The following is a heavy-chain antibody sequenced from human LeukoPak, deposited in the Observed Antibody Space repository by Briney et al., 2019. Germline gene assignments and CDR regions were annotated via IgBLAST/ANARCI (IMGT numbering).Heavy chain of an antibody. CDR2: ISGRGDNT. CDR3: AKFSPSHFVDTGIFDY. CDR1: RFTFSDYG. V-gene: IGHV3-23*01. Sequence: GGSLRLSCAASRFTFSDYGINWVRQAPGKGLEWVSAISGRGDNTFYAHSVKGRFTISRDNSKNTLFLQMNSLRAEDTAVYYCAKFSPSHFVDTGIFDYWGQGTLVTVSS. J-gene: IGHJ4*02. D-gene: IGHD5-18*01.